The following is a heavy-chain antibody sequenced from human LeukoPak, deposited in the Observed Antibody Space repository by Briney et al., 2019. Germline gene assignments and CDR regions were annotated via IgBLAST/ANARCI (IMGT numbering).Heavy chain of an antibody. D-gene: IGHD1-26*01. V-gene: IGHV4-61*01. CDR2: VYYTGSA. Sequence: PSETLSLTCTVSGGSVSNGNFYWSWLRQPPGKPLEWIGYVYYTGSAYYNPSLEGRVTISVDTSKNQFSLKLSSVTAADTAVYYCARVTRSGSYYYYYGMDVWGQGTTVTVSS. J-gene: IGHJ6*02. CDR3: ARVTRSGSYYYYYGMDV. CDR1: GGSVSNGNFY.